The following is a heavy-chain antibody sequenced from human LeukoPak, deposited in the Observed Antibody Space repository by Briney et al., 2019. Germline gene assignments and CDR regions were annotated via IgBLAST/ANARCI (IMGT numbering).Heavy chain of an antibody. J-gene: IGHJ4*02. CDR3: AGWSASAKWY. CDR2: INSAGTI. V-gene: IGHV3-66*01. Sequence: PGGSLRLSCAASGFSVSKNYMNWVRQAPGKGLEWVSVINSAGTIYYADSVKGRFSISRDNSKNTLYLQMNTLRAEDTAVYYCAGWSASAKWYWGQGTLVTVSS. D-gene: IGHD3-3*01. CDR1: GFSVSKNY.